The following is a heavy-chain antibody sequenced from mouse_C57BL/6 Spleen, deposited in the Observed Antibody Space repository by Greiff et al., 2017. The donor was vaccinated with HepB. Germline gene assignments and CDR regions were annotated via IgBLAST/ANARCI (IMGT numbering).Heavy chain of an antibody. CDR3: ARWVLRPYYAMDY. V-gene: IGHV1-54*01. D-gene: IGHD1-2*01. J-gene: IGHJ4*01. CDR2: INPGSGGT. Sequence: QVQLQQSGAELVRPGTSVKVSCKASGYAFTNYLIEWVKQRPGQGLEWIGWINPGSGGTNYNEKFKGKATLTADKSSSTAYMQLSSLTSEDSAVYFCARWVLRPYYAMDYWGQGTSVTVSS. CDR1: GYAFTNYL.